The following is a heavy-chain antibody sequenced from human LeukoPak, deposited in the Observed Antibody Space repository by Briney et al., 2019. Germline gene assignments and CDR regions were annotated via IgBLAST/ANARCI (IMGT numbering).Heavy chain of an antibody. J-gene: IGHJ3*02. CDR3: ASSGRDYYGSGSYDVFDI. D-gene: IGHD3-10*01. CDR1: GFTFSSYS. Sequence: PGGSLRLSCAASGFTFSSYSMNWVRQAPGKGLEWVSYIGSSTNNIYYLDSVKGRFTISRDNAQNSLYLQMNSLRDEDTAIYYCASSGRDYYGSGSYDVFDIWGQGTMVTVSS. CDR2: IGSSTNNI. V-gene: IGHV3-48*02.